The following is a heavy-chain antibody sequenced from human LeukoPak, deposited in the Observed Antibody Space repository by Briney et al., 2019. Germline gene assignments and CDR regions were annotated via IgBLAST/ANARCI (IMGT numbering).Heavy chain of an antibody. CDR1: GFTVSSNY. CDR3: AKDRRAAAGYFDY. V-gene: IGHV3-30*02. J-gene: IGHJ4*02. CDR2: IRYDGSNK. Sequence: TGGSLRLSCAASGFTVSSNYMSWVRQAPGKGLEWVAFIRYDGSNKYYADSVKGRFTISRDNSKNTLYLQMNSLRAEDTAVYYCAKDRRAAAGYFDYWGQGTLVTVSS. D-gene: IGHD6-13*01.